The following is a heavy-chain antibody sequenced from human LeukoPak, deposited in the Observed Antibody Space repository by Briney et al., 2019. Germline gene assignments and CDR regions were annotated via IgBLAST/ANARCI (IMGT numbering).Heavy chain of an antibody. CDR3: AREYSSSRYFDY. Sequence: GGSLRLSCVASGFTFSNYWMHWVRHAPGKGLVWVSRINSDGSSTTYADSVKGRFTISRDNAENTLYLQMNSLRAEDTAVYYCAREYSSSRYFDYWGQGTLVTVSS. J-gene: IGHJ4*02. V-gene: IGHV3-74*01. D-gene: IGHD6-6*01. CDR2: INSDGSST. CDR1: GFTFSNYW.